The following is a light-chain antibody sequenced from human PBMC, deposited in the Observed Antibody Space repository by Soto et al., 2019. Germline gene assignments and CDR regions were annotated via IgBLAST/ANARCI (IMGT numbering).Light chain of an antibody. CDR3: QQYDNWPWT. CDR1: QSISDT. J-gene: IGKJ1*01. V-gene: IGKV3-15*01. CDR2: GAS. Sequence: EIMMAQSPATLSVSPGGIATLSFSASQSISDTLALYQQKPGQAPRLLIHGASTRAPGFPARFSGSGSGTAFTLTISSLQSEDFAVYYCQQYDNWPWTFGQGTKVDIK.